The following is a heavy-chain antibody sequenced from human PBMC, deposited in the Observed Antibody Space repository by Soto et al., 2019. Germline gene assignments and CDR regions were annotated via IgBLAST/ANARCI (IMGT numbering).Heavy chain of an antibody. V-gene: IGHV3-15*01. CDR2: SKSKTDGGTT. D-gene: IGHD3-16*02. Sequence: EVQLVESGGGLVKPGGSLRLSCAASGFTFSNAWMSWVRQAPGKGLEWVGRSKSKTDGGTTDYAAPVKGRFTISRDDSKNTLYLQMNSLKPEETAVYYRTRDPPDYDYDWGSYRYVDYWGQGTPVTVSS. CDR3: TRDPPDYDYDWGSYRYVDY. CDR1: GFTFSNAW. J-gene: IGHJ4*02.